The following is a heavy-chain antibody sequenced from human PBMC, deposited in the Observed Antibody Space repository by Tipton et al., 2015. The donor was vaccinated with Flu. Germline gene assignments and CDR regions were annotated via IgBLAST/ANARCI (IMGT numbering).Heavy chain of an antibody. D-gene: IGHD4-17*01. CDR3: AREREDGDYADY. J-gene: IGHJ4*02. Sequence: TLSLTCAVSGYSITSAYYWGWIRQPPGKGLEWIGRLYGSGTTKYNTSLKSRVTMSLDTSKNRFSLSLRSVTVADTAVYYCAREREDGDYADYWGQGTLVTVSS. V-gene: IGHV4-38-2*02. CDR1: GYSITSAYY. CDR2: LYGSGTT.